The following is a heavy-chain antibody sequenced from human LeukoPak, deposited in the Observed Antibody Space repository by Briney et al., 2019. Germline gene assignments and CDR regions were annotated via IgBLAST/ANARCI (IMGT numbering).Heavy chain of an antibody. V-gene: IGHV4-4*02. CDR1: DGSISSSNW. CDR3: ARGGAARLHFQN. J-gene: IGHJ1*01. D-gene: IGHD6-6*01. Sequence: PSGTLSLTCAVSDGSISSSNWWSWVRQPPGKGLEWIGEIYHSGSTNYNPSLQSRVTISVDTSKNQFSLNLNSVTAADTAVYYCARGGAARLHFQNWGQGSLVTVSS. CDR2: IYHSGST.